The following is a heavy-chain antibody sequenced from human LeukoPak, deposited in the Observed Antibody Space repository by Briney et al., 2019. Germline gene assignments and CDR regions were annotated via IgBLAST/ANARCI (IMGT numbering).Heavy chain of an antibody. CDR1: GFTFSDYG. CDR2: ISDGGSIT. Sequence: PGGSLRLSCAASGFTFSDYGMSWVRQAPGKGLEWVSTISDGGSITYYADSVKGRFTISRDNSKSTLYLQMNSLRAEDTAVYYCAKDGVGYSSGWYFDYWGQGTLVTVSS. D-gene: IGHD6-19*01. V-gene: IGHV3-23*01. J-gene: IGHJ4*02. CDR3: AKDGVGYSSGWYFDY.